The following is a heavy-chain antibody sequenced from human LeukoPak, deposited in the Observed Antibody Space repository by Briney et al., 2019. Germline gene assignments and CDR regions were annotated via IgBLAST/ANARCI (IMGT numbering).Heavy chain of an antibody. CDR1: GFTFSSHW. J-gene: IGHJ4*02. Sequence: GGSLRLSCTASGFTFSSHWMTWVRQPPGKGLEWVANIKEDGSVKYYVDSVKGRFTISRDNIKNVLYLQMNSLRADDTSVYFCARDSTWLLDYWGQGTLITVSS. CDR2: IKEDGSVK. V-gene: IGHV3-7*03. D-gene: IGHD6-19*01. CDR3: ARDSTWLLDY.